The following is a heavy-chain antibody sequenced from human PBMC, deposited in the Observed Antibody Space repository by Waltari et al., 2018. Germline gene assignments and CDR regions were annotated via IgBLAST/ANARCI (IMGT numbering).Heavy chain of an antibody. CDR3: ARARDGYFDY. Sequence: EVQLVQSGAEVKKPGASLKISCKGSGYTFTTSWLGWVRQMPGKGLEWMGIIYPVDSDTRYSPSFQGQVIISADKSISTAYLQWSSLKASDTAMYYCARARDGYFDYWGQGTLVTVSS. J-gene: IGHJ4*02. CDR1: GYTFTTSW. CDR2: IYPVDSDT. V-gene: IGHV5-51*01.